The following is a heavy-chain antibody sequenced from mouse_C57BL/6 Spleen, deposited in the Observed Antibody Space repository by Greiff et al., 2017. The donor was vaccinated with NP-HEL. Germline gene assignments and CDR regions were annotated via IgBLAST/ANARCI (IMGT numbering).Heavy chain of an antibody. CDR1: GFTFSDYG. V-gene: IGHV5-17*01. CDR3: ARNYGSSHYYAMDY. CDR2: ISSGSSTI. Sequence: EVMLVESGGGLVKPGGSLKLSCAASGFTFSDYGMHWVRQAPEKGLEWVAYISSGSSTIYYADTVKGRFTISRDNAKNTLVLQMTSLRSEDTAVYYCARNYGSSHYYAMDYWGQGTSVTVSS. D-gene: IGHD1-1*01. J-gene: IGHJ4*01.